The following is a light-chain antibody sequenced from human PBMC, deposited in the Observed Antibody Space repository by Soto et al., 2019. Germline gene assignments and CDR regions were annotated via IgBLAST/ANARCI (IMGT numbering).Light chain of an antibody. Sequence: IQMTQSPSTLSAPVGDRVTITCQASQTISTLLAWFQHKPGKAPNLLIYDASNLETGLPSKFSGSGPGTEFALTIVSREPDDAATYFCQHYSHLVTFGQGTKLEI. CDR2: DAS. V-gene: IGKV1-5*01. CDR3: QHYSHLVT. CDR1: QTISTL. J-gene: IGKJ2*01.